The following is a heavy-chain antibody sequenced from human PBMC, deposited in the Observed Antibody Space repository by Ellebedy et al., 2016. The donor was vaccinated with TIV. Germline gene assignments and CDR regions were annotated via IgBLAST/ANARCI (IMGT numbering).Heavy chain of an antibody. Sequence: GGSLRLSCAASGFTFSSYWMHWVRQAPGKGLEWVSVIYSGGSTYYADSVKGRFTISRDNSKNTLYLQMNSLRAEDTAVYYCAREGSVVTGFYYYGMDVWGQGTTVTVSS. D-gene: IGHD3-10*01. V-gene: IGHV3-66*01. CDR2: IYSGGST. CDR3: AREGSVVTGFYYYGMDV. CDR1: GFTFSSYW. J-gene: IGHJ6*02.